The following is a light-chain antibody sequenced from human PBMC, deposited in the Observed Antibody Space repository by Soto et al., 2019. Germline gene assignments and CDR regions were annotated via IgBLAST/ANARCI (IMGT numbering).Light chain of an antibody. V-gene: IGKV3-20*01. Sequence: EIVMTQSPGTLSLSPGERATLSCRASQSVSSNLAWYQQKPGQAPRLLISGASSRATGIPDRFSGSGSGTDFSLPISRLEPEDFALYYCQHYVERSPITFGQGTLLEIK. J-gene: IGKJ5*01. CDR2: GAS. CDR3: QHYVERSPIT. CDR1: QSVSSN.